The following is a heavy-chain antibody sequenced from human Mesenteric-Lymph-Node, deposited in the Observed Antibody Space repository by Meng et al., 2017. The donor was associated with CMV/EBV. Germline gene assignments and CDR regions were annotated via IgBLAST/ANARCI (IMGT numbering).Heavy chain of an antibody. D-gene: IGHD3-3*01. V-gene: IGHV3-23*01. CDR1: GFTFRSYV. CDR2: TSGSGGTT. Sequence: GESLKISCAASGFTFRSYVMSWVRQAPGKGLEWVSGTSGSGGTTFYADFVKGRFTMSRDNSKNTVYLQMNSLRAEDTAVYYCAEDSSDDFWSAYFSFYPYGMDVWGQGATVTVSS. CDR3: AEDSSDDFWSAYFSFYPYGMDV. J-gene: IGHJ6*02.